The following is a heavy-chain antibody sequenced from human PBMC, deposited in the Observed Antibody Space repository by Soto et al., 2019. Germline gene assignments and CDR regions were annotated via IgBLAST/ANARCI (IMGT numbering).Heavy chain of an antibody. D-gene: IGHD3-16*01. Sequence: QVQLQQSGPGLMKPSQTLSLTCAISGDSVSSSGVAWNWIRQSPSRGLGWLGRTYYESKGTNDYSASVKSRITINPDTSKNQFSLQLNSVTPEDTAVYYCAGGRNSAFDYWGQGTLVTVSS. CDR3: AGGRNSAFDY. CDR1: GDSVSSSGVA. V-gene: IGHV6-1*01. J-gene: IGHJ4*02. CDR2: TYYESKGTN.